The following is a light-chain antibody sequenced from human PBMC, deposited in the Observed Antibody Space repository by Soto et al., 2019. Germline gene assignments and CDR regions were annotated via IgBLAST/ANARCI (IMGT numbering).Light chain of an antibody. CDR3: QQRNTWPLT. V-gene: IGKV3-11*01. CDR2: DVS. CDR1: ESAVNY. Sequence: EIVLTQSPATLSLSPGERATLSCRASESAVNYLAWYQKQPGQAPRLLSYDVSNRATGIPDRFSGSGSGTDFTLTISSLEPEDFAVYYCQQRNTWPLTFGGGTRVEIK. J-gene: IGKJ4*01.